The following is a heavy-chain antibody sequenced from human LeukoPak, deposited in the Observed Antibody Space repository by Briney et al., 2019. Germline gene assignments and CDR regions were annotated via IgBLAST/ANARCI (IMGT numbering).Heavy chain of an antibody. CDR2: IYSGGST. Sequence: GGSLRLSCAASGFTVSSNYMSWVRQAPGRGLEWVSVIYSGGSTYYADSVKGRFSISRDNSKDTLYLQMNSLRAEDTAVYFCARDSVSNSLDYWGQGTLVAVSS. V-gene: IGHV3-66*01. CDR1: GFTVSSNY. D-gene: IGHD4-11*01. CDR3: ARDSVSNSLDY. J-gene: IGHJ4*02.